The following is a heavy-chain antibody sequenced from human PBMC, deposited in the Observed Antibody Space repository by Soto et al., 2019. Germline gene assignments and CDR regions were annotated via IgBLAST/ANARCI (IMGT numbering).Heavy chain of an antibody. V-gene: IGHV3-30*18. CDR2: IAYDGSNK. CDR1: GFTFSDYG. D-gene: IGHD5-12*01. Sequence: GSLRLSCAASGFTFSDYGMHWVRQAPGKGLEWVAVIAYDGSNKYYADSVKGRFTISRDNSKNTLYLQMDSLRAEDTAVYYCAKNHQRAPSRDGYNLIDYWGQGTLVTVSS. J-gene: IGHJ4*02. CDR3: AKNHQRAPSRDGYNLIDY.